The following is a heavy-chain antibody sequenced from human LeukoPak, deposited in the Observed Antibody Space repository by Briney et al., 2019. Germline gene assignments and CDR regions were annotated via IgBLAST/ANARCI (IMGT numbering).Heavy chain of an antibody. V-gene: IGHV4-39*07. CDR3: ASLSILTGYFLGY. CDR2: IYYSGST. J-gene: IGHJ4*02. CDR1: GGSISSSSYY. Sequence: SETLSLTCTVSGGSISSSSYYWGWIRQPPGKGLEWIGSIYYSGSTYYNPSLKSRVTISVDTSKNQFSLKLSSVTAADTAVYYCASLSILTGYFLGYWGQGTLVTVSS. D-gene: IGHD3-9*01.